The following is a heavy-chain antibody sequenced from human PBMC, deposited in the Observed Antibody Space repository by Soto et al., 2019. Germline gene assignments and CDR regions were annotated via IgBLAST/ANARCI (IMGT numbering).Heavy chain of an antibody. Sequence: QVQLQESGPGLVKPSETLSLTCTVSGGSVSSGGYFWSWIRQSPGKGLEWIGYTYHSGSTNYNPSLKSRVTISLDMSKNQFSLKMTSVTAADTAVYYCARVGCSGGGCYSIDYYYYAMDVWGQGTTVTVSS. CDR1: GGSVSSGGYF. D-gene: IGHD2-15*01. J-gene: IGHJ6*02. CDR3: ARVGCSGGGCYSIDYYYYAMDV. CDR2: TYHSGST. V-gene: IGHV4-61*08.